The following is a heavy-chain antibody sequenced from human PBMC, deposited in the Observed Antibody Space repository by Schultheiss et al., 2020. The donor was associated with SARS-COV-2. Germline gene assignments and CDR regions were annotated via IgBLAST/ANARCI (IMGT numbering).Heavy chain of an antibody. CDR1: GYTFTSYY. CDR3: ARVARQGYCSGGSCYSLEY. D-gene: IGHD2-15*01. Sequence: GESLKISCKASGYTFTSYYMHWVRQAPGQGLEWMGIINPSGGSTSYAQKFQGRVTMTRDTSTSTVYMELSSLRSEDTAVYYCARVARQGYCSGGSCYSLEYWGQGTLVTVSS. J-gene: IGHJ4*02. V-gene: IGHV1-46*03. CDR2: INPSGGST.